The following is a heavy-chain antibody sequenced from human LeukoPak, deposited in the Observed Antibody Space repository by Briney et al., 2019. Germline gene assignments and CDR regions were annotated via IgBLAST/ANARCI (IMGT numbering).Heavy chain of an antibody. CDR1: GYTFTGYY. V-gene: IGHV1-2*02. J-gene: IGHJ5*02. D-gene: IGHD6-6*01. Sequence: GASVKVSCKASGYTFTGYYMHWVRQAPGRGLEWMGWINPNSGGTNYAQKFQGRGTMTMDTSISTAYMELSRLRSDDTAVYFCARVRDYSNSPFNWFDAWGQGTLVIVSS. CDR3: ARVRDYSNSPFNWFDA. CDR2: INPNSGGT.